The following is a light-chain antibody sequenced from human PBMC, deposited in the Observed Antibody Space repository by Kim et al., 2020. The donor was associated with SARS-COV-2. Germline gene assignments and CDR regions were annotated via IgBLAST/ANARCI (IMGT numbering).Light chain of an antibody. CDR3: SSYAGSNNVI. CDR2: EVT. V-gene: IGLV2-8*01. CDR1: SSDVGGYNY. Sequence: QSVTISCIGTSSDVGGYNYVSWYQQHPGKAPKLIIYEVTKRPSGVPDRFSGSKSGSTASLTVSGLQAEDEADYYCSSYAGSNNVIFGGGTQLTV. J-gene: IGLJ2*01.